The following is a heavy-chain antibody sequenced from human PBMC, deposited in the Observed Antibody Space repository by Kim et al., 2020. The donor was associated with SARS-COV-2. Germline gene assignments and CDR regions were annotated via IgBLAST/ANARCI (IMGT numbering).Heavy chain of an antibody. CDR2: INHSGST. CDR1: GGSFSGYY. D-gene: IGHD5-12*01. CDR3: AIIRGGYSGYDWLVDY. J-gene: IGHJ4*02. V-gene: IGHV4-34*01. Sequence: SETLSLTCAVYGGSFSGYYWSWIRQPPGKGLEWIGEINHSGSTNYNPSLKSRVTISVDTSKNQFSLKLSSVTAADTAVYYCAIIRGGYSGYDWLVDYWGQGTLVTVSS.